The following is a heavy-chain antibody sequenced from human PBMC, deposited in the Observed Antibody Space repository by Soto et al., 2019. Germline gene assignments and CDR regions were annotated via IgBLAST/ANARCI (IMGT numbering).Heavy chain of an antibody. V-gene: IGHV1-69*06. J-gene: IGHJ4*02. CDR2: IIPNFDTA. CDR1: GGSFRSYG. D-gene: IGHD3-22*01. Sequence: QVQLVQSGAEVKKPGSSVKVSCKASGGSFRSYGITWVRQAPGQGLEWMGGIIPNFDTANYAQRLQGRVTITADKSTSTAYMELSSLRSEDTAVYYCARERRIYYDSSGPLDYWGQGTLVTVSS. CDR3: ARERRIYYDSSGPLDY.